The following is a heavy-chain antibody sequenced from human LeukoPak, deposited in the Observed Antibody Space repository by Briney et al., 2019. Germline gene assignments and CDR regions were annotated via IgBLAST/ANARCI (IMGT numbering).Heavy chain of an antibody. V-gene: IGHV3-30*04. D-gene: IGHD3-16*01. J-gene: IGHJ4*02. CDR1: GFTFSTYA. Sequence: GGSLRLSCTASGFTFSTYAIHWVRQAPGKGLEWVGVISYDGSHKYYADSVKGRFTISGDNSNNTPYLQRNSLRAEDTALYYCATQHGGVMINYIDYWGQGTLVTVSS. CDR3: ATQHGGVMINYIDY. CDR2: ISYDGSHK.